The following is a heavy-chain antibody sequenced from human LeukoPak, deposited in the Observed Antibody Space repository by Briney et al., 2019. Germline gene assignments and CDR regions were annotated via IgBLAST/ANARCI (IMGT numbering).Heavy chain of an antibody. CDR3: AKEATAHQH. J-gene: IGHJ1*01. V-gene: IGHV3-15*01. CDR2: IKSKTDGGTT. CDR1: GFTFSNAW. Sequence: GGSLRLSCAASGFTFSNAWMSWVRQAPGKGLEWVGRIKSKTDGGTTDYAAPVKGRFTISRDNSKNTLYLQMNSLRAEGTAVYYCAKEATAHQHWGQGTLVTVSS. D-gene: IGHD5-18*01.